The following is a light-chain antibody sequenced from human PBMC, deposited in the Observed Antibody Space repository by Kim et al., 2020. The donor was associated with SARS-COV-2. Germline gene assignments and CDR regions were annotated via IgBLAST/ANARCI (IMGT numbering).Light chain of an antibody. CDR1: SGSIASNC. Sequence: NFMLTQPHSVSESPGKTATISCTGSSGSIASNCVQWYLQRPGSAPTSVICEDNHRPSGVPDRFSASIDSSSKSASLPFSGLKTEDEADFSCQSYENTNQVFGGGTQLTVL. J-gene: IGLJ2*01. V-gene: IGLV6-57*02. CDR3: QSYENTNQV. CDR2: EDN.